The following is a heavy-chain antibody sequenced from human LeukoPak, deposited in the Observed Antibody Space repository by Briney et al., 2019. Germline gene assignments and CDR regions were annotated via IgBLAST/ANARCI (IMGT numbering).Heavy chain of an antibody. CDR3: AREDTIAVAGRGFDY. Sequence: GGSLRLSCAASGFTFSSYWMSWVRQAPGKGLEWVANIKQDGSEKYYVDSVKGRFTISRDNAKNSLYLQMNSLRAEDTAVYYCAREDTIAVAGRGFDYWGQGTLDTVSS. V-gene: IGHV3-7*03. CDR1: GFTFSSYW. J-gene: IGHJ4*02. D-gene: IGHD6-19*01. CDR2: IKQDGSEK.